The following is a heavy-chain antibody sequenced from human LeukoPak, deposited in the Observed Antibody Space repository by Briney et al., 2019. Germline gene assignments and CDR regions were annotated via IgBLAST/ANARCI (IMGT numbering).Heavy chain of an antibody. CDR1: GYTFTSYY. CDR3: ARSLASKPRYFDY. CDR2: INPSGGST. V-gene: IGHV1-46*01. J-gene: IGHJ4*02. Sequence: ASVKVSCKASGYTFTSYYMHWVRQAPGQGLEWMGIINPSGGSTSYAQKFQGRATITTDESTSTAYMELSSLRSEDTAVYYCARSLASKPRYFDYWGQGTLVTVSS.